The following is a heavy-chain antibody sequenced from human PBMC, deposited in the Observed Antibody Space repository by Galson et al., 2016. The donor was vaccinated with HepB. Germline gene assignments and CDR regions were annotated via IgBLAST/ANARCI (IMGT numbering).Heavy chain of an antibody. V-gene: IGHV3-30-3*01. Sequence: SLRLSCAASGFTFSSYAMHWVRQAPGKGLECVAVISDDGSKRYYADSVKGRFTISRDNSKNTLFLQMNSLRPEDTAVYYCARDYSFGFLIHLWGQGTLVTVSS. CDR3: ARDYSFGFLIHL. D-gene: IGHD3-10*01. J-gene: IGHJ4*02. CDR1: GFTFSSYA. CDR2: ISDDGSKR.